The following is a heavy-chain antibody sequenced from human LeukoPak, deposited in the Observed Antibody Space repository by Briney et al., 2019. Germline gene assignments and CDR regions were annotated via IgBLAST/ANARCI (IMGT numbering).Heavy chain of an antibody. J-gene: IGHJ4*02. CDR3: ARLTWDTAMVIDDY. V-gene: IGHV4-59*01. Sequence: PSETLSLTCTVSGVSISSYYWSWIRQPPGKGLEWIGYIYYSGSTNYNPSLKSRVTISVDTSKNQFSLKLSSVTAADTAVYYCARLTWDTAMVIDDYWGQGTLVTVSS. D-gene: IGHD5-18*01. CDR2: IYYSGST. CDR1: GVSISSYY.